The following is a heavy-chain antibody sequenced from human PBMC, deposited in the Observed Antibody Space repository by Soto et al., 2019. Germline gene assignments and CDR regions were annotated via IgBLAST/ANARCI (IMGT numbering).Heavy chain of an antibody. V-gene: IGHV4-59*01. D-gene: IGHD2-2*01. J-gene: IGHJ4*02. CDR1: GGSISSYY. Sequence: SETLSLTCTVSGGSISSYYWSWIRQPPGKGLEWIGYIYYSGSTNYNPSLKSRVTISVDTSKYQFSLKLSSVTAADTAVYYCARRPGTYLSDYYFDYWGQGTLVTVS. CDR2: IYYSGST. CDR3: ARRPGTYLSDYYFDY.